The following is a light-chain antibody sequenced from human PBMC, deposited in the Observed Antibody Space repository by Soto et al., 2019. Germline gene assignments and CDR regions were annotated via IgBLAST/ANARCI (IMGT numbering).Light chain of an antibody. CDR2: GAS. Sequence: EIVLTQSPGTLSLSPGARATLSCRASQSVSSNLAWYQQKPGQAPRLLIYGASTRATGIPARFSGSGSGTEFTLTISSLQSEDFAVYYCQQYNNWPQTFGQGTKVDIK. J-gene: IGKJ1*01. CDR1: QSVSSN. CDR3: QQYNNWPQT. V-gene: IGKV3-15*01.